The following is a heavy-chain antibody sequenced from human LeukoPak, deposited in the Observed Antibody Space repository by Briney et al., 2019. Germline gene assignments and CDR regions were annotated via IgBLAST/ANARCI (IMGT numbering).Heavy chain of an antibody. D-gene: IGHD2-21*02. CDR1: GFTFGSYS. CDR3: TADPLAGDYYFDY. CDR2: ISSSSSYI. V-gene: IGHV3-21*03. J-gene: IGHJ4*02. Sequence: PGGSLRLSCAASGFTFGSYSMNWVRQAPGKGLEWVSSISSSSSYIYYADSVKGRFTISRDNAKNSLYLQMNSLRAEDTAVYYCTADPLAGDYYFDYWGQGTLVTVSS.